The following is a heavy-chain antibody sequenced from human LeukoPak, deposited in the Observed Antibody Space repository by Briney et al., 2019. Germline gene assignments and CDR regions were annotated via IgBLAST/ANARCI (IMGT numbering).Heavy chain of an antibody. CDR3: ARHTDPDI. CDR2: IIPIFGTA. D-gene: IGHD4-17*01. Sequence: EASVKLSCKASGGTFSSYAISWVRQAPGQGLEWMGGIIPIFGTANYAQKFQGRVTITADESTSTAYMELSSLRPEDTAVYYCARHTDPDIWGQGTMVTVSS. CDR1: GGTFSSYA. J-gene: IGHJ3*02. V-gene: IGHV1-69*13.